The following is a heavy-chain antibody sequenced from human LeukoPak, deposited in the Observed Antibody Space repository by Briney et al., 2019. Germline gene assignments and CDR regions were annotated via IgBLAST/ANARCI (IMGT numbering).Heavy chain of an antibody. CDR2: INGDGSST. CDR1: GFTFSTYW. CDR3: ARDGHGNWNDGGWFDP. D-gene: IGHD1-1*01. V-gene: IGHV3-74*01. J-gene: IGHJ5*02. Sequence: GGSLRLSCAASGFTFSTYWMHWVRQAPGKGLVWVSRINGDGSSTSYADSVKGRFTISRDNAKNTLYLQMNSLRAEDTAVYYCARDGHGNWNDGGWFDPWGQGTLVTVSS.